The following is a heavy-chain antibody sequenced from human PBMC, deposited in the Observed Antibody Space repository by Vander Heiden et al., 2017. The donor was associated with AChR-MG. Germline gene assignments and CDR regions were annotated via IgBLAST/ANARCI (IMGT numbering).Heavy chain of an antibody. V-gene: IGHV3-9*01. Sequence: EVQLVESGGGLVQPGRSLRLSCAASGFTFDDYAIHWVRQAPGKGLEWVSGISWNSGSIGYADSVKGRFTISRDNAKNSLYLQMNSLRAEDTALYYCAKDQNYYDSSKFDYWGQGTLVTVSS. CDR3: AKDQNYYDSSKFDY. J-gene: IGHJ4*02. CDR1: GFTFDDYA. CDR2: ISWNSGSI. D-gene: IGHD3-22*01.